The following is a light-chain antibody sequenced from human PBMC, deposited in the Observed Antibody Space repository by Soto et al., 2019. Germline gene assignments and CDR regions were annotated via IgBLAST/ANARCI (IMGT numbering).Light chain of an antibody. CDR3: QQYDSHPNT. CDR2: DAS. J-gene: IGKJ2*01. V-gene: IGKV1-5*01. CDR1: QSINHW. Sequence: GDRVTITCRASQSINHWLAWYQQKPGKAPKFLIYDASTLRNGVPSRFSGRGSGTEFTLTISSLQPDDFATYYCQQYDSHPNTFGQGTK.